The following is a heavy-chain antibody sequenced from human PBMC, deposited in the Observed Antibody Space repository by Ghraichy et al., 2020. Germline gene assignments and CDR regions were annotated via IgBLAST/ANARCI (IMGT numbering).Heavy chain of an antibody. CDR3: ARDVPLGSVMAPFDY. V-gene: IGHV3-21*01. Sequence: LSLTCAASGFTFNTYTMNWVRQAPGKGLEWVSSISSSSTYIHYADSVNGRFTISRDNAKNSLYLQVNSLRAEDTAVYFCARDVPLGSVMAPFDYWGQGTLVTVSS. D-gene: IGHD3-16*01. CDR1: GFTFNTYT. J-gene: IGHJ4*02. CDR2: ISSSSTYI.